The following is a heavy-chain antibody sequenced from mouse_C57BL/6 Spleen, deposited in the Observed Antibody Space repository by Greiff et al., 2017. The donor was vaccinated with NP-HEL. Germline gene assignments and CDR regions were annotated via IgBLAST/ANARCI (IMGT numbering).Heavy chain of an antibody. Sequence: EVMLVESGGGLVQPGGSLCLSCAASGFTFTDYYMSWVRQPPGKALEWLGFIRNKANGYTTEYSASVKGRFTISRDNSQSILYLQMNALRADDSATYYCARSSYYYGSSYYFDYWGQGTTLTVSS. CDR3: ARSSYYYGSSYYFDY. CDR1: GFTFTDYY. J-gene: IGHJ2*01. V-gene: IGHV7-3*01. CDR2: IRNKANGYTT. D-gene: IGHD1-1*01.